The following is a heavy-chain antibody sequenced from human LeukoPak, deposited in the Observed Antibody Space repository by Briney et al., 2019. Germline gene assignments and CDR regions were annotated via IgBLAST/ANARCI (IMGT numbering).Heavy chain of an antibody. CDR2: INPNSGGT. Sequence: ASVKVSCKASGYTFTGYYTHWVRQAPGQGLEWMGWINPNSGGTNYAQKFQGRVTMTRDTSISTAYMELSRLRSDDTAVYYCARGYYCSSTSCYGPWDYWGQGTLVTVSS. CDR1: GYTFTGYY. D-gene: IGHD2-2*01. J-gene: IGHJ4*02. V-gene: IGHV1-2*02. CDR3: ARGYYCSSTSCYGPWDY.